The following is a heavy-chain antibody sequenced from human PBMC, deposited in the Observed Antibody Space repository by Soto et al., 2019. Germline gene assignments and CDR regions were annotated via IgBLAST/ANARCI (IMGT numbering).Heavy chain of an antibody. CDR1: GYTLTELS. J-gene: IGHJ5*02. V-gene: IGHV1-24*01. D-gene: IGHD2-2*01. Sequence: ASVKVSCKVSGYTLTELSMHWVRQAPGKGLEWMGGFDPEDGETIYAQKFQGRVTMTEDTSTDTAYMELSSLRSEDTAVYYCATAPFSRYCSSTSCYRNWFDPWGQGTLVTVSS. CDR3: ATAPFSRYCSSTSCYRNWFDP. CDR2: FDPEDGET.